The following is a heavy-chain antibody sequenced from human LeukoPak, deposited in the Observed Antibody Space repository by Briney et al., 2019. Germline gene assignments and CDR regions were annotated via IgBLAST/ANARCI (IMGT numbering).Heavy chain of an antibody. CDR3: AKRAFGSERHLDY. CDR2: ISNSGGGT. D-gene: IGHD3-10*01. CDR1: GFTFNIYA. V-gene: IGHV3-23*01. Sequence: GGSLRLSCAASGFTFNIYAMNWVRQAPGKGLEWVSVISNSGGGTYYADSVKGGFTISRDNSKNTLYLQMNSLRAEDTAVYYCAKRAFGSERHLDYWGQGTLVTVSS. J-gene: IGHJ4*02.